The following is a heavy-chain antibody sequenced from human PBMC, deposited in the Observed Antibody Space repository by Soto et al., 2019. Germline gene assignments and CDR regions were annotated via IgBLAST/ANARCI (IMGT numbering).Heavy chain of an antibody. D-gene: IGHD1-1*01. J-gene: IGHJ3*02. Sequence: SQTLSLTCAISGDSVSSNSAAWNWIRQSPSRGLEWLGRTYYRSKWYNDYAVSVKSRITINPDTSKNQFSLQLNSVTPEDTAVYYCASWKSGNTSGEEDAFDIWGQGTMVTVSS. CDR1: GDSVSSNSAA. V-gene: IGHV6-1*01. CDR3: ASWKSGNTSGEEDAFDI. CDR2: TYYRSKWYN.